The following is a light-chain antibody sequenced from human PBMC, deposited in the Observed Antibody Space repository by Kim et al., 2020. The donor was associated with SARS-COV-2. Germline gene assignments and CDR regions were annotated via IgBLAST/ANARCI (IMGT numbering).Light chain of an antibody. CDR2: GKN. J-gene: IGLJ2*01. CDR3: NSRDSNDNVV. CDR1: SLRSYY. Sequence: VALEKTVRITCQGDSLRSYYATWYQQKPGQAPILVIYGKNDRPSGIPGRFSGSSAGNTASLTTTGTQAGDEADYYCNSRDSNDNVVFGGGTQLTVL. V-gene: IGLV3-19*01.